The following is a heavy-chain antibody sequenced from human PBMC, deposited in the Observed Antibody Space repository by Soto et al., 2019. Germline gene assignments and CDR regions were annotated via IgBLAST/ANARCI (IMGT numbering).Heavy chain of an antibody. Sequence: QVQLQESGPGLVKPSQTLSLTCTVSGGSISSGDYYWSWIRQPPGKGLEWIGDIYYSGSTYYNPSLESRVTIAVDTSKNQFSLKLSSVTAADTAVYYCATRVRDYGDYPDYGGQGTLVTVSS. CDR3: ATRVRDYGDYPDY. D-gene: IGHD4-17*01. V-gene: IGHV4-30-4*01. CDR2: IYYSGST. J-gene: IGHJ4*02. CDR1: GGSISSGDYY.